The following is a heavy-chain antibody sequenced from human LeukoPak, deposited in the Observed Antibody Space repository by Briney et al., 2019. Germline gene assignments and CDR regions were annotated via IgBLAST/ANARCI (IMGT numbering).Heavy chain of an antibody. Sequence: ASVKVSCKASGYTFTSYGISWVRQAPGQGLEWMGWITVYDGHTNYAQKFQGRATMTTDTSTTTAYMELSSLRSDDAAMYYCARFRYGSYVDFDNWGQGTLVTVSS. CDR3: ARFRYGSYVDFDN. D-gene: IGHD5-18*01. J-gene: IGHJ4*02. CDR2: ITVYDGHT. CDR1: GYTFTSYG. V-gene: IGHV1-18*01.